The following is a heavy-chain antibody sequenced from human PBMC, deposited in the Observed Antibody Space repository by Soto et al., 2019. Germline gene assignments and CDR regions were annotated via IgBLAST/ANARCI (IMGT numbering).Heavy chain of an antibody. CDR2: ISYDGSNK. CDR3: ARDGRLRIADY. V-gene: IGHV3-30-3*01. Sequence: WGSLRLSWAASVLTFSIYAMHWVRQAPVKGLEWVAVISYDGSNKYYADSVKGRFTISRDNSKNTLYLQMNSLRAEDTAVYYCARDGRLRIADYWGQGTLVTVSS. CDR1: VLTFSIYA. D-gene: IGHD5-12*01. J-gene: IGHJ4*02.